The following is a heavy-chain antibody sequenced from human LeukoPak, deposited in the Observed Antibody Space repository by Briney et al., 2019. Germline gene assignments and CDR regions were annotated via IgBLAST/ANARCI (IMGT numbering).Heavy chain of an antibody. J-gene: IGHJ4*02. CDR3: ARNYYDSSGYFDY. V-gene: IGHV4-39*07. CDR1: GGSISSSSYY. D-gene: IGHD3-22*01. CDR2: IYYSGST. Sequence: SEALSPTCAVSGGSISSSSYYLGWVPPPPGKGLGWIGSIYYSGSTYYNPSLKSRVTISVDTSKNQFSLKLSSVTAADTAVYYCARNYYDSSGYFDYWGQGTLVTVSS.